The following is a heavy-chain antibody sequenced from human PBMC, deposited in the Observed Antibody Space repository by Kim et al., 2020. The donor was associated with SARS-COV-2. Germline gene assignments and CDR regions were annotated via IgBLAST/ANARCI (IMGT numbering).Heavy chain of an antibody. D-gene: IGHD1-26*01. CDR3: ARDAGARGGMDV. Sequence: TYNPTLKSRVAISVATSKNQFSLKLSSVTAADTAVYYCARDAGARGGMDVWGQGTTVTVSS. V-gene: IGHV4-59*12. J-gene: IGHJ6*02.